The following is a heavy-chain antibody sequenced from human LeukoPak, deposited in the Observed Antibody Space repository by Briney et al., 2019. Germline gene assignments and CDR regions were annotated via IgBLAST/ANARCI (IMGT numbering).Heavy chain of an antibody. Sequence: SVKVSCKASGGTFSSYAISWVRQAPGQGLEWMGGIIPIFGTTNYAQKFQGRVTIIADESTSTAYMELSNLRSEDTAVYYCARVKRFLERFLPENWFDPWGQGTLVTVSS. J-gene: IGHJ5*02. CDR2: IIPIFGTT. CDR1: GGTFSSYA. D-gene: IGHD3-3*01. V-gene: IGHV1-69*13. CDR3: ARVKRFLERFLPENWFDP.